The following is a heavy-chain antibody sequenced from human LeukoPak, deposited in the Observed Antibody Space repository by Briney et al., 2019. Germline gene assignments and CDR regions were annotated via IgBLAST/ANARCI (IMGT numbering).Heavy chain of an antibody. CDR2: IYTSGTT. D-gene: IGHD3-3*01. CDR3: ARDYYEFWSGYLGY. Sequence: SETLSLTCTVSGGSMSSYYWSWIRQPAGKGLEWIGRIYTSGTTNYNASLKSRVTMSVDTSKNQFFLKLNSVTAADTAVYYCARDYYEFWSGYLGYWGQGTLVTVSS. V-gene: IGHV4-4*07. J-gene: IGHJ4*02. CDR1: GGSMSSYY.